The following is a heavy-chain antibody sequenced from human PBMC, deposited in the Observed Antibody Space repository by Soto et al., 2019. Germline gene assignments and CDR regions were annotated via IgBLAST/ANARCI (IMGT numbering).Heavy chain of an antibody. V-gene: IGHV3-30-3*01. CDR3: ARSTGYCSGASCYDWFDP. CDR2: ISYDGSKK. CDR1: GFTFSSYA. Sequence: LRLSCAASGFTFSSYAMHWVRQAPGKGLEWVAVISYDGSKKYYADSVKGRFTISRDNSKNTLYLQMNSLRAEDTAMYHCARSTGYCSGASCYDWFDPWGQGTLVTVSS. J-gene: IGHJ5*02. D-gene: IGHD2-15*01.